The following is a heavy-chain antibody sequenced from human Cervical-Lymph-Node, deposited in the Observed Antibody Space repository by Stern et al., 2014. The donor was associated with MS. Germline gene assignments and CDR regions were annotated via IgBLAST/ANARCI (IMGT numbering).Heavy chain of an antibody. D-gene: IGHD2-2*01. Sequence: MQLVESGGGVVQPGRSLRLACAASGFSFSSYGMHWVRQAPDKGLEWVAVIWYDGSKKYYGDSVKGRFTISRDNSKNMVYLQMNSLRAEDTAVYYCARDSSKGGSNYWGQGTLVTVSS. CDR1: GFSFSSYG. CDR3: ARDSSKGGSNY. V-gene: IGHV3-33*01. J-gene: IGHJ1*01. CDR2: IWYDGSKK.